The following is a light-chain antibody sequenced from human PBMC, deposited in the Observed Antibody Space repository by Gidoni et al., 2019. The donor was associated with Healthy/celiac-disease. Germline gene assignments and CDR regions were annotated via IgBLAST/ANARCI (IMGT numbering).Light chain of an antibody. Sequence: SSALTQDPAVSVALGQTVRITCQGDSLRSYYANWYQPKPGQAPVLVIYGKNNRPSGIPDRFSGSSSGNTASLTITGAQAEDEADYYCNSRDSSGNHLVFGGGTKLTVL. CDR1: SLRSYY. CDR2: GKN. J-gene: IGLJ2*01. CDR3: NSRDSSGNHLV. V-gene: IGLV3-19*01.